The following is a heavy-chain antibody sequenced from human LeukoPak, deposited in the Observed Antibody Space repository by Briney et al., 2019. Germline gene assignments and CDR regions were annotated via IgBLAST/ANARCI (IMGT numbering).Heavy chain of an antibody. CDR2: IHYSGST. J-gene: IGHJ4*02. Sequence: SETLSLTCTVSGGSITNYYWSWIRQPPGKGLEWIGYIHYSGSTKYKSSRTSRVTISVDTSKNQFSLKLSSVTAADTAVYYCASSRSGSYKYWGQGTLVTVSS. V-gene: IGHV4-59*12. D-gene: IGHD3-10*01. CDR1: GGSITNYY. CDR3: ASSRSGSYKY.